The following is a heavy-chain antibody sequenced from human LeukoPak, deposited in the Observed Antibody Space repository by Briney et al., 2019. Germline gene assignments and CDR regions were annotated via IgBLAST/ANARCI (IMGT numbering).Heavy chain of an antibody. CDR3: ARTTEGGYTYDYFYYYYMDV. V-gene: IGHV3-20*04. J-gene: IGHJ6*03. Sequence: GGSLRLSCAASGFTFDDYDMNWVRHAPGKGLEWVSGIKWNGGSSDYADSVKGRFTISRDSAKNSLYLQMNSLRAEDTAVYYCARTTEGGYTYDYFYYYYMDVWGKGTTVTISS. D-gene: IGHD5-18*01. CDR1: GFTFDDYD. CDR2: IKWNGGSS.